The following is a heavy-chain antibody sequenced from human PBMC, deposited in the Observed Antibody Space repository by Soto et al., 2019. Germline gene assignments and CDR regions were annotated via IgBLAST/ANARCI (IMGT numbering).Heavy chain of an antibody. D-gene: IGHD3-3*01. Sequence: PGKGLEWVSAISCSGGSTYYADSVKGRVTISRDNYKNKLYLQKNSLRAEDTAVYYCAKDNDFFFQAEDGIRDTVPVSAFLLNRSSDL. V-gene: IGHV3-23*01. CDR2: ISCSGGST. J-gene: IGHJ2*01. CDR3: AKDNDFFFQAEDGIRDTVPVSAFLLNRSSDL.